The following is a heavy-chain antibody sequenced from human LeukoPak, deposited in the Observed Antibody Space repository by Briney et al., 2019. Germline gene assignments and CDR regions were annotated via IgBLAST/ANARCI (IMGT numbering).Heavy chain of an antibody. V-gene: IGHV3-30*18. CDR3: AKESRVGYYYFDY. CDR1: GFTFSTYG. D-gene: IGHD3-22*01. Sequence: GGSLRLSCAASGFTFSTYGMRWVRQAPGKGLEWVAFISYDGSNKYYADSVKGRFTISRDNSKNTLYLQMNSLRAEDTAVYYCAKESRVGYYYFDYWGQGTLVTVSS. CDR2: ISYDGSNK. J-gene: IGHJ4*02.